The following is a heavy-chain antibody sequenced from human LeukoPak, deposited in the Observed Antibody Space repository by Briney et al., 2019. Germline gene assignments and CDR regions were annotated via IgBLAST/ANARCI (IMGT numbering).Heavy chain of an antibody. V-gene: IGHV3-23*01. CDR1: GFTFSSYT. CDR2: INTSDGNT. Sequence: RTGGSLRLSCAASGFTFSSYTMSWVRQAPGKGLEWVSTINTSDGNTYYADSVRGRFTVSRDNSKNTLFLQMNSLRAEDTAVYYCAKDGGLWVSAHWGDSWGRGTLVTVSS. CDR3: AKDGGLWVSAHWGDS. D-gene: IGHD7-27*01. J-gene: IGHJ4*02.